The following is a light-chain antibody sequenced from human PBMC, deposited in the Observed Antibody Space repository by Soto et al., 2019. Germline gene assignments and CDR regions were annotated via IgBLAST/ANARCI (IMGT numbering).Light chain of an antibody. V-gene: IGLV2-8*01. CDR2: DVT. CDR3: SSYAGSSIPVA. J-gene: IGLJ2*01. Sequence: QSALTQPPSASGSPGQSVTISCTGANSDVGGYNFVSWYQQHPGKAPKLMIYDVTKRPSGVPDRFSGSKSGNTASLTVSGLQVDDEADYYCSSYAGSSIPVAFGGGTKVTVL. CDR1: NSDVGGYNF.